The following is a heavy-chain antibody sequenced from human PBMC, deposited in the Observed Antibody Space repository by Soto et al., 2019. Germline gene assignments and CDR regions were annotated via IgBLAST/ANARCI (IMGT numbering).Heavy chain of an antibody. CDR2: IYHSGST. D-gene: IGHD2-15*01. CDR1: GGSFSGYY. J-gene: IGHJ4*02. V-gene: IGHV4-34*01. CDR3: ARHRPQEDGTKKGFDH. Sequence: SETLSLTCAVYGGSFSGYYWTWIRQPPGTGLEEIGEIYHSGSTNYNSSLKSRVTISLDKSKNQFSLKLTSVTAADTAVYYCARHRPQEDGTKKGFDHWGQGTLVTVSS.